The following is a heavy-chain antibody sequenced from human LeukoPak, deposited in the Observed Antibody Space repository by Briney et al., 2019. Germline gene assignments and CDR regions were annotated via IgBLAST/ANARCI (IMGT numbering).Heavy chain of an antibody. V-gene: IGHV3-30*18. CDR2: ISYDGSNK. CDR1: GFTFSSYW. J-gene: IGHJ4*02. D-gene: IGHD6-13*01. Sequence: GGSLRLSCAAASGFTFSSYWMSWVRQAPGKGLEWVAVISYDGSNKYYADSVKGRFTISRDNSKNTLYLQMNSLRAEDTAVYYCAKGADPYSSSWSDYWGQGTLVTVSS. CDR3: AKGADPYSSSWSDY.